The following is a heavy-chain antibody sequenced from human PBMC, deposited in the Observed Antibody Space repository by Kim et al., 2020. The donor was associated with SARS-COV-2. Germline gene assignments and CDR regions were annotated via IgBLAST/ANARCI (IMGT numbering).Heavy chain of an antibody. CDR3: AKDHGLRCSSTSCYSWVYYYYGMDF. J-gene: IGHJ6*02. V-gene: IGHV3-30*18. CDR1: GFTFSSYG. CDR2: ISYDGSNK. Sequence: GGSLRLSCAASGFTFSSYGMHWVRQAPGKGLEWVAVISYDGSNKYYADSVKGRFTISRDNSKNTLYLQMNSLRAEDTAVYYCAKDHGLRCSSTSCYSWVYYYYGMDFWGQGTTVTVSS. D-gene: IGHD2-2*01.